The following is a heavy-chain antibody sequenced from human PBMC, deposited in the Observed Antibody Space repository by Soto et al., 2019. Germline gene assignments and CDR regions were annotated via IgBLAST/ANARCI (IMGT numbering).Heavy chain of an antibody. CDR1: GYTFTGYY. V-gene: IGHV1-2*04. Sequence: ASVKVSCKASGYTFTGYYMHWVRQAPGQGLEWMGWINPNSGGTNYAQKFQGWVTMTRDTSISTAYMELSRLRSDDTVVYYCARDRSIQENAFDIWGQGTMVTVSS. CDR3: ARDRSIQENAFDI. CDR2: INPNSGGT. D-gene: IGHD5-18*01. J-gene: IGHJ3*02.